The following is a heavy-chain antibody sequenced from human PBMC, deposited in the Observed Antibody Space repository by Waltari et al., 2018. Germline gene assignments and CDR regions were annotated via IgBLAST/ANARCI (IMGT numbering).Heavy chain of an antibody. CDR3: ARDAYYDFWSGYYRGYFDY. D-gene: IGHD3-3*01. J-gene: IGHJ4*02. Sequence: QVQLQQWGAGLLKPSETLSLTCAVYGGSFSGYYWSWIRQPPGTGLEWIGYIYYSGSTYYNPSLKSRVTISVDTSKNQFSLKLSSVTVADTAVYYCARDAYYDFWSGYYRGYFDYWGQGTLVTVSS. CDR1: GGSFSGYY. CDR2: IYYSGST. V-gene: IGHV4-34*01.